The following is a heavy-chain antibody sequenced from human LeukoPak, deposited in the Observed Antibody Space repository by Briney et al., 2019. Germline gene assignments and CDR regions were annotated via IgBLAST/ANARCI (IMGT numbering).Heavy chain of an antibody. D-gene: IGHD3-3*01. V-gene: IGHV5-51*01. CDR2: IYSGDSDT. CDR1: GYSFTSYW. Sequence: GESLKISCKGSGYSFTSYWIGWVRQMPGKGLEWMGIIYSGDSDTRYSPSFQGQVTISADKSISTAYLQWSSLKASDTAMYNCARTYSDFWGGYYYYFDYWAREPWSPSPQ. J-gene: IGHJ4*02. CDR3: ARTYSDFWGGYYYYFDY.